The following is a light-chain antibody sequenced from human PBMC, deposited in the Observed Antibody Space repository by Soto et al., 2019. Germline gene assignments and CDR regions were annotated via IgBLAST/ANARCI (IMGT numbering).Light chain of an antibody. CDR1: QSVSSSS. V-gene: IGKV3-20*01. CDR3: QQYGSSGKA. Sequence: EIVLTQSPGTLSLSPGERATLSCRASQSVSSSSLAWYQQKPGQAPRLLIFGASSRATGIPDRFSGSGSGTDFTLTISRLEPEDFAVYYCQQYGSSGKAFGQGTKVEIK. J-gene: IGKJ1*01. CDR2: GAS.